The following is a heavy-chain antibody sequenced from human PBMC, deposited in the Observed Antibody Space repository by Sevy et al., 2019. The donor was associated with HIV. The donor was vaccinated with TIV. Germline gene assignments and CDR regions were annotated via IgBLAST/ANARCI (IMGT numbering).Heavy chain of an antibody. V-gene: IGHV3-48*01. CDR2: ISSSGSTI. D-gene: IGHD3-16*01. CDR3: ATIVRFGY. CDR1: GFTFSSYS. J-gene: IGHJ4*02. Sequence: GGSLRLSCVASGFTFSSYSMNWVRQAPGKGLEWVSYISSSGSTIYYADSVKGRFIISRDNAKNSLYPQMNTLRVEDTAVYYCATIVRFGYWGQGTLVTVSS.